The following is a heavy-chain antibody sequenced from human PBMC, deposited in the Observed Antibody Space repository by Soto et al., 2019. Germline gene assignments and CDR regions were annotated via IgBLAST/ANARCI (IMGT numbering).Heavy chain of an antibody. J-gene: IGHJ4*02. V-gene: IGHV3-30*03. CDR1: GFSFSNYG. D-gene: IGHD6-19*01. CDR3: AGGWYFLDY. Sequence: QVQLVESGGGVVQPGRSLRLSCAASGFSFSNYGMHLARQAPGKGLEWVAGISFDGSNKYHADYVKGRFTISRDNSKNTLYLQLNSLRTEDTAVYYCAGGWYFLDYCGQGTLVTVSS. CDR2: ISFDGSNK.